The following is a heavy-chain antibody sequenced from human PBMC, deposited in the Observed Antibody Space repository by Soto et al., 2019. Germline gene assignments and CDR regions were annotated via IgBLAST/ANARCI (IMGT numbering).Heavy chain of an antibody. CDR1: GGSFSGYY. D-gene: IGHD3-9*01. Sequence: SETLSLTCAVYGGSFSGYYWSWIRQPPGKGLEWIGEINHSGSTNYNPSLKSRVTISVDTSKNQFSLKLSSVTAADTAVYYCARGGYYDILTGYYIYYYGMDVWGQGTTVTVSS. J-gene: IGHJ6*02. CDR2: INHSGST. CDR3: ARGGYYDILTGYYIYYYGMDV. V-gene: IGHV4-34*01.